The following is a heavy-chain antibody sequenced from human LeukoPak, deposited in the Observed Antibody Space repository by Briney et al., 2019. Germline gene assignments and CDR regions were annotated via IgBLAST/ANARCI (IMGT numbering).Heavy chain of an antibody. Sequence: SETLSLTCTVSGGSISSYYWGWIRQPPGKGLGWIGYIYYSGNTNYNPSLKSRVTISVDTSKNQFSLKLSSVTAADTAVYYCARLGNNAFDIWGQGTMVTVSS. CDR1: GGSISSYY. V-gene: IGHV4-59*08. J-gene: IGHJ3*02. D-gene: IGHD1/OR15-1a*01. CDR3: ARLGNNAFDI. CDR2: IYYSGNT.